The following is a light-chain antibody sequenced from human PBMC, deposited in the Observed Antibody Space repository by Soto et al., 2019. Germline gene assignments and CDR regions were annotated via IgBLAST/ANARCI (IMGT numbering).Light chain of an antibody. V-gene: IGKV3-15*01. J-gene: IGKJ1*01. Sequence: EIVMTQSPATLSVSPGERATLSCRASQSVSSNLAWYQQKPGQAPRLLIYGVSTRATGIPARFSGSGSGTEFTLTISSLQSEDFAVYYCQQYNNWPAAFGQGTKVEIK. CDR1: QSVSSN. CDR2: GVS. CDR3: QQYNNWPAA.